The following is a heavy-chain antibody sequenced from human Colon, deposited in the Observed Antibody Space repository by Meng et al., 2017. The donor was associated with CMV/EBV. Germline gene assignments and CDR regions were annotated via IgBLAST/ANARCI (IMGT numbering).Heavy chain of an antibody. Sequence: SETLSLTCTVSGHSITSGYYWGWIRQSPGKGLEWVGSILHTGTTYSNPSLKSRVTMSVDTSKNQFSLKLSSVTAGDTAVYYCASLGYYYDSSGYYSRWGQGTLVTVSS. D-gene: IGHD3-22*01. CDR2: ILHTGTT. CDR1: GHSITSGYY. J-gene: IGHJ4*02. CDR3: ASLGYYYDSSGYYSR. V-gene: IGHV4-38-2*02.